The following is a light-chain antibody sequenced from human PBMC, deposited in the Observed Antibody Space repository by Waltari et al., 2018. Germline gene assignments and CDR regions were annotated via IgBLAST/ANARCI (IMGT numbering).Light chain of an antibody. J-gene: IGKJ3*01. CDR2: WAS. CDR3: QQYFDTPS. V-gene: IGKV4-1*01. CDR1: QSLLYRANNKNY. Sequence: DIVMTQSPDSLAVSLGERVTIKCKSGQSLLYRANNKNYLAWYQQKPVQPPKRLIYWASTRDSGVPDRFSGSGSGTDFTLTISSLQAADVAVYYCQQYFDTPSFGPGTKVEIK.